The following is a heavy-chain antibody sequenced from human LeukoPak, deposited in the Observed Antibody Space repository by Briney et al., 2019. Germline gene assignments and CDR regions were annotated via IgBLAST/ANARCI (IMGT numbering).Heavy chain of an antibody. CDR2: ISYDGSNK. CDR1: GFTFSNYG. D-gene: IGHD3-22*01. Sequence: PGGSLRLSCAASGFTFSNYGMHWVRQAPGKGLEWVAVISYDGSNKYYADSVKGRFTISRDNSKNTLYLQMNSLRTEDTAVYYCAKERDSSGQQFDYWGQGTLVTVSS. J-gene: IGHJ4*02. CDR3: AKERDSSGQQFDY. V-gene: IGHV3-30*18.